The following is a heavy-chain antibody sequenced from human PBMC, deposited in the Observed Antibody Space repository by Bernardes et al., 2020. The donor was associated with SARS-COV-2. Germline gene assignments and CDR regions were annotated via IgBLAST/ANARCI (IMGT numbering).Heavy chain of an antibody. CDR1: GYTFTSYY. J-gene: IGHJ6*02. D-gene: IGHD3-9*01. Sequence: ASVKVSCKASGYTFTSYYMHWVRQAPGQGLEWMGIINPSGGSTSYAQKFQGRVTMTRDTSTSTVYMELSSLRSEDTAVYYCARDRQYDILTGYYTYYYYGMDVWGQGTTVTVSS. CDR2: INPSGGST. V-gene: IGHV1-46*01. CDR3: ARDRQYDILTGYYTYYYYGMDV.